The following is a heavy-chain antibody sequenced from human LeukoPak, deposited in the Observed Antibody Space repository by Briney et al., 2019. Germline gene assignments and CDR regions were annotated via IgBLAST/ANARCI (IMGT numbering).Heavy chain of an antibody. CDR2: IYSGGST. J-gene: IGHJ3*02. V-gene: IGHV3-53*01. Sequence: GGSLRLSCAASGFTVSSNYMSWVRQAPGKGLEWVSVIYSGGSTYYADSVKGRFTISRDNSKNTLYLQMNSLRAEDTAVYYCANLYYYDSSGYYYSPFDIWGQGTMVTVSS. CDR1: GFTVSSNY. CDR3: ANLYYYDSSGYYYSPFDI. D-gene: IGHD3-22*01.